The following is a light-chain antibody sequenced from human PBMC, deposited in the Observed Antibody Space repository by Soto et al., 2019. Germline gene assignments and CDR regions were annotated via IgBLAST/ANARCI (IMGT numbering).Light chain of an antibody. Sequence: DIQMTQSPSILSASVGDRVTITCRASQSISSWLAWYQQKPGKAPNLLIYHASTLESGVPSRFSGSGSGTEFTLTISSLQPDDFATYYCQQYMSYSFGQGTKVDI. V-gene: IGKV1-5*01. CDR2: HAS. J-gene: IGKJ1*01. CDR1: QSISSW. CDR3: QQYMSYS.